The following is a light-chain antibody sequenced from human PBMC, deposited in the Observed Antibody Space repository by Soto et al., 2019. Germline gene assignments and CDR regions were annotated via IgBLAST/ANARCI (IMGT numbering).Light chain of an antibody. CDR3: QQYHSFSWT. Sequence: DIQMTQSPSTLSASVGDSVTITCRASQAMSSWLAWYQQKPGKAPKLLIYKASRLENGVPSRFSGSGSGTEVTLTITSLQPDEFATYYCQQYHSFSWTCGQGPKVEIK. CDR1: QAMSSW. J-gene: IGKJ1*01. V-gene: IGKV1-5*03. CDR2: KAS.